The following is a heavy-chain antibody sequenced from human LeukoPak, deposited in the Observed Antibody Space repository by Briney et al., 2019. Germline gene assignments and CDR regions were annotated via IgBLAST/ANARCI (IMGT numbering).Heavy chain of an antibody. D-gene: IGHD3-22*01. V-gene: IGHV3-23*01. CDR2: ISNNGGYT. Sequence: GGSLRLSCAASGFTFSSSAMSWVRQAPGKGLEWVSAISNNGGYTYYADSVQGRFTISRDNSESTLYLQMNSLRAEDTAVYYCAKPGRYYDSSGYYPFDYWGQGTPVTVSS. J-gene: IGHJ4*02. CDR3: AKPGRYYDSSGYYPFDY. CDR1: GFTFSSSA.